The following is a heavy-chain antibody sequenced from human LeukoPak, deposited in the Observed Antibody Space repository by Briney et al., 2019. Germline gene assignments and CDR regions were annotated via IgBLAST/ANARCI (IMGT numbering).Heavy chain of an antibody. CDR2: TTGTTTAT. CDR1: GFTFNNYA. J-gene: IGHJ6*04. V-gene: IGHV3-23*01. CDR3: AELGITMIGGV. D-gene: IGHD3-10*02. Sequence: PGGSLRLSCAASGFTFNNYAMSWVRQTPGKGLEWVPTTTGTTTATYHADSVKGRFTISRDNSHNTLYLQMNSLRAEDTAVYYCAELGITMIGGVWGKGTTVTISP.